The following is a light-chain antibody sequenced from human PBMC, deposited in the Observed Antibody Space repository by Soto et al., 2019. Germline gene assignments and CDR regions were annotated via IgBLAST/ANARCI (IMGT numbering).Light chain of an antibody. CDR2: KAS. J-gene: IGKJ2*02. V-gene: IGKV1-5*03. Sequence: DIQMTQSPSTLSGSVGDRVTITCRASQSVGSWLAWYQQKPGKAPKYLIYKASILESGVPSRFSGSGSGTEFTLTISSLQPDDFATYYCQQYDAYPWTFGQGTKLDFK. CDR3: QQYDAYPWT. CDR1: QSVGSW.